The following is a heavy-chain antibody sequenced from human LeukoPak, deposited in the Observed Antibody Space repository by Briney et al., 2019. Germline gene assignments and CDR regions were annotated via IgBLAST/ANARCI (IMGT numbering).Heavy chain of an antibody. Sequence: SQTLSLTCTVSGGSISSGGYYWSWIRQHPGKGLEWIGYIYYSGSTYYNPSLKSRVTISVDTSKNQFSLKLSSVTAAHTAVYYCARGSRTTVTTDYWGQGTLVTVSS. D-gene: IGHD4-17*01. CDR1: GGSISSGGYY. CDR2: IYYSGST. J-gene: IGHJ4*02. V-gene: IGHV4-31*03. CDR3: ARGSRTTVTTDY.